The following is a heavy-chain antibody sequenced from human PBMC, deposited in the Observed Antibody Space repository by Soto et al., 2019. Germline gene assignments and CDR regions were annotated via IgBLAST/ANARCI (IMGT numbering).Heavy chain of an antibody. D-gene: IGHD3-3*01. Sequence: PSETLSLTCTVSGGSISSGGYYWSWIRQHPGKGLEWIGYIYYSGSTYYNPSLKSRVTISVDTSKNQFSLKLSSVTAADTAVYYCARDTPTPYYDLWRALAMDVWCPAPTLTVSS. J-gene: IGHJ6*02. V-gene: IGHV4-31*03. CDR2: IYYSGST. CDR3: ARDTPTPYYDLWRALAMDV. CDR1: GGSISSGGYY.